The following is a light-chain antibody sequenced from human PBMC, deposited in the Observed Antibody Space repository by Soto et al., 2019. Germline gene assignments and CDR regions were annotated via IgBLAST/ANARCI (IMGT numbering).Light chain of an antibody. CDR2: GAS. CDR1: QSVSSSY. V-gene: IGKV3-20*01. Sequence: EIVLTQSPGTLSLSPGERATLSCRASQSVSSSYLAWYQQKPGQAPRLLIYGASSRATGIPDRFSGSVSGTGFTLTISRLEPEDFAVYYCQQYGSSPPWTFGQGTKAEIK. CDR3: QQYGSSPPWT. J-gene: IGKJ1*01.